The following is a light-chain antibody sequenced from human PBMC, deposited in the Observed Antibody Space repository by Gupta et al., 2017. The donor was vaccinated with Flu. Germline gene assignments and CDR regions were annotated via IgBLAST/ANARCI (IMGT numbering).Light chain of an antibody. CDR3: QQRTNWPPLA. J-gene: IGKJ4*01. CDR1: QSVSSF. V-gene: IGKV3-11*01. Sequence: EIILTQSPATLSLSPGERATLSCRASQSVSSFVAWYQQKPGQAPRLLILDASNRATGIPARFSGSGSGTDFTLTITSLEPEDFAVYYCQQRTNWPPLAFGGGTKVEIK. CDR2: DAS.